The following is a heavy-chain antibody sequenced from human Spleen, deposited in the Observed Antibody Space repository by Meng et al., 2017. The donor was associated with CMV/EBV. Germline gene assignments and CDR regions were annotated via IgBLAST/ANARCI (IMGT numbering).Heavy chain of an antibody. Sequence: CMASGYTFTSYHMHWVRQAPGQGLEWMGVINPSGGNTNYAQKFQGRVSITRDTSTSIVYMELSSLRSEDTAIYYCARELTGTCYLDFWGRGTLVTVSS. J-gene: IGHJ4*02. CDR2: INPSGGNT. CDR1: GYTFTSYH. V-gene: IGHV1-46*01. CDR3: ARELTGTCYLDF. D-gene: IGHD1-14*01.